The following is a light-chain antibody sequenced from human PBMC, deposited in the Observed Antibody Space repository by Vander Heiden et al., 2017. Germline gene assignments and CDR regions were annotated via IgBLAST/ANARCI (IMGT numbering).Light chain of an antibody. CDR1: QSISSY. Sequence: DIQMTQSPSSLSASVGDRVTITCRASQSISSYLNWYQQKVGKAPNLLIYAASSLQSGVPSRFSGSGYGTDFTLTISSLQPEDFATYYCQHSASTSALTFRGGTKVEI. CDR3: QHSASTSALT. V-gene: IGKV1-39*01. J-gene: IGKJ4*01. CDR2: AAS.